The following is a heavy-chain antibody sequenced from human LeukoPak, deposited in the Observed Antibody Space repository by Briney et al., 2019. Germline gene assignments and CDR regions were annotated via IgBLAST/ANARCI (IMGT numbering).Heavy chain of an antibody. J-gene: IGHJ4*02. CDR2: INWNGGST. CDR3: ARDLSYYGSGSYYYFDY. D-gene: IGHD3-10*01. V-gene: IGHV3-20*04. Sequence: GGSLRLSCAASGFTFDDYGMSWVRQAPGKGLEWVSGINWNGGSTGYADSVKGRFTISRDNAKNSLYLQMNSLRAEDTAVYYCARDLSYYGSGSYYYFDYWGQGTLVTVSS. CDR1: GFTFDDYG.